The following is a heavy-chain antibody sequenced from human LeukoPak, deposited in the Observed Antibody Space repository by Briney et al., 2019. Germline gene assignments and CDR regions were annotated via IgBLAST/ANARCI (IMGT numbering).Heavy chain of an antibody. CDR1: GYTFTSYW. V-gene: IGHV5-51*01. Sequence: KVSCKASGYTFTSYWIGWVRQMPGKGLEWMGIIFPGDSDTRYSPSFQAQVTISADKSISTAYLQWSSLKASDTAMYYCARRSSSSWTVDYWGQGTHVTVSS. D-gene: IGHD6-13*01. CDR3: ARRSSSSWTVDY. CDR2: IFPGDSDT. J-gene: IGHJ4*02.